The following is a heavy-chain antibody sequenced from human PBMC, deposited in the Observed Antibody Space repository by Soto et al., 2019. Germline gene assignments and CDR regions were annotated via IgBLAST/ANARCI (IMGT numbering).Heavy chain of an antibody. CDR2: IDHSGRT. CDR3: ARVDCSGGSCYSDY. Sequence: NPSETLSLTCAVSGGSISSNNWWSWVRQPPGKGLEWIGEIDHSGRTKYNPSLKSRVTISVDKPKNQFSLQLRFVTAADTAMYYCARVDCSGGSCYSDYWGQGTLVTVSS. CDR1: GGSISSNNW. J-gene: IGHJ4*02. D-gene: IGHD2-15*01. V-gene: IGHV4-4*02.